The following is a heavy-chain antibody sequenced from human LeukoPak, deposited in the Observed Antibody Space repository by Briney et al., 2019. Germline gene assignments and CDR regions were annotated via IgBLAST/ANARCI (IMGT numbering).Heavy chain of an antibody. Sequence: ASVKVSCKAFGGTFSSYAISWVRQAPGQGLEWMGGIIPIFGTANYAQKFQGRVTITTDESTSTAYMELSSLRSEDTAVYYCARGPNHSSSWYGWFDPWGQGTLVTVSS. D-gene: IGHD6-13*01. CDR2: IIPIFGTA. V-gene: IGHV1-69*05. CDR1: GGTFSSYA. J-gene: IGHJ5*02. CDR3: ARGPNHSSSWYGWFDP.